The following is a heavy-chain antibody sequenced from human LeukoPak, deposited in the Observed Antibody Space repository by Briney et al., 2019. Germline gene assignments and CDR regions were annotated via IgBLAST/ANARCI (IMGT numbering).Heavy chain of an antibody. Sequence: SETLSLTCAVYGGSFSAYYWSWIRQPPGKGLEWIGYIYYSGSTKYNPSLKSRVTISVDTSKNQFSLKLSSVTAADTAVYYCARGITVTTVFDYWGQGTLVTVSS. D-gene: IGHD4-17*01. CDR3: ARGITVTTVFDY. CDR1: GGSFSAYY. V-gene: IGHV4-59*01. CDR2: IYYSGST. J-gene: IGHJ4*02.